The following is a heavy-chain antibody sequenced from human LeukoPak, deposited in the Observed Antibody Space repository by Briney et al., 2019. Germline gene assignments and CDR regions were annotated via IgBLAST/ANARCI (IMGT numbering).Heavy chain of an antibody. D-gene: IGHD1-1*01. Sequence: GGSLRLSCSASGFTFSSYAMHWVRQAPGKGLEYVSAISSNGGSIYYADSVKGRFTISRDNSKNTLYLQMSSLRAEDTAVYYCVKPTTGTTYFFDYWGQGTLVTVSS. CDR3: VKPTTGTTYFFDY. CDR2: ISSNGGSI. J-gene: IGHJ4*02. V-gene: IGHV3-64D*09. CDR1: GFTFSSYA.